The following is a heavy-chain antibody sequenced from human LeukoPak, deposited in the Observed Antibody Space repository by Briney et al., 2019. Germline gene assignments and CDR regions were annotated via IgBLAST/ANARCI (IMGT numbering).Heavy chain of an antibody. Sequence: ASVKVSCKASGYTFTDYAIHWVRQAPGQRLEWMGWINAGNGDTKYSQKFQGRVTITRDTSASTAYMELSSLRSEDTAVYYCARDRWVTTVNFDYWGQGTLVTVSP. CDR2: INAGNGDT. V-gene: IGHV1-3*01. D-gene: IGHD4-17*01. CDR3: ARDRWVTTVNFDY. CDR1: GYTFTDYA. J-gene: IGHJ4*02.